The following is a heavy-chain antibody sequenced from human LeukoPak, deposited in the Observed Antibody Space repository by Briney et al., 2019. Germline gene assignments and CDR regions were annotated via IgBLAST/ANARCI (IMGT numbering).Heavy chain of an antibody. CDR3: AKDRFMDV. V-gene: IGHV3-30*18. J-gene: IGHJ6*02. D-gene: IGHD3-16*01. CDR2: ISYDGSNK. Sequence: PGGSLRLSCAASGFTFSSYGMHWVRQAPGKGLEWVAVISYDGSNKYYADSVKGRFTISRDNSKNTLYLQMNSLRAEDTAVYYCAKDRFMDVWGQGTTVTVSS. CDR1: GFTFSSYG.